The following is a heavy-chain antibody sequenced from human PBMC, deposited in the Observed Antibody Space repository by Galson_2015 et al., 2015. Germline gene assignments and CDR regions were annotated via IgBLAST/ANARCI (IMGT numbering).Heavy chain of an antibody. CDR3: AREADDYYGSGSYFDS. J-gene: IGHJ4*02. V-gene: IGHV3-11*01. D-gene: IGHD3-10*01. CDR2: ISSSGDTI. CDR1: GFPFSDYY. Sequence: SLRLSCAASGFPFSDYYMSWIRQAPGKGLEWVAYISSSGDTIYYPDSMKGRFTISRDNAENSLFLQMNSLRAEDTAVYYCAREADDYYGSGSYFDSWGQGPLVTVSS.